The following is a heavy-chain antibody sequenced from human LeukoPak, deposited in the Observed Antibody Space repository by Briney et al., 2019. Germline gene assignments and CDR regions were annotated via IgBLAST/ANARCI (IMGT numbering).Heavy chain of an antibody. Sequence: GGSLRLSCAASGFSFSSYAMSWVRQAPGKGLQWVASIKEDGSDKYYVDSVKGRFTISRDNAQNSVYLQMNSLRAEDTAVYYCARVYTGSRDYWGQGTLVTVFS. V-gene: IGHV3-7*05. CDR2: IKEDGSDK. J-gene: IGHJ4*02. CDR3: ARVYTGSRDY. CDR1: GFSFSSYA. D-gene: IGHD1-26*01.